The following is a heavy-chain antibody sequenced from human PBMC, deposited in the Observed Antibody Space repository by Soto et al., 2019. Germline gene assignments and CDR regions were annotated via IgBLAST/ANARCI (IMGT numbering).Heavy chain of an antibody. CDR1: GGTFSDFA. V-gene: IGHV1-69*06. D-gene: IGHD4-17*01. J-gene: IGHJ4*02. CDR2: IIPIFGTP. CDR3: ARSRPLDFGEYGDFDY. Sequence: QVQLVQSGAELKKPGSSVKVSCKASGGTFSDFAINWLRQAPGQGLEWMGGIIPIFGTPNYAQKFQCRVTLTADKSTITAYMALSGLRSADTAVYFCARSRPLDFGEYGDFDYWGQGTLVTVSP.